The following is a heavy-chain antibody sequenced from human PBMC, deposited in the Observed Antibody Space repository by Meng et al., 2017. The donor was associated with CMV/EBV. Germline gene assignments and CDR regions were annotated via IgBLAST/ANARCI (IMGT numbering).Heavy chain of an antibody. Sequence: GGSLRLSCAASGFTFSTYTMTWVRQAPGKGLEWVSSISRTSSYIYYSDLVKGRFTISRDNAENSPYLQMNSLRGEDTAVYFCARVGDSGGPLGYWGQGTLVTVSS. J-gene: IGHJ4*02. CDR1: GFTFSTYT. D-gene: IGHD3-16*01. CDR2: ISRTSSYI. V-gene: IGHV3-21*01. CDR3: ARVGDSGGPLGY.